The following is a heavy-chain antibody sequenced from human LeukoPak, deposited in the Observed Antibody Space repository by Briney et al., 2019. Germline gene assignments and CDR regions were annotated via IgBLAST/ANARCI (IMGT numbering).Heavy chain of an antibody. CDR2: INPNSGGT. Sequence: ASVKVSCKASGYTFTGYYMHWVRQAPGQGLEWMGWINPNSGGTNYAQKFQGRVTMTRDTSISTAYMELSRLRSDDTAVYYCARDLFGSWYLDCYYYYMDVWGKGTTVTVSS. CDR3: ARDLFGSWYLDCYYYYMDV. V-gene: IGHV1-2*02. D-gene: IGHD6-13*01. CDR1: GYTFTGYY. J-gene: IGHJ6*03.